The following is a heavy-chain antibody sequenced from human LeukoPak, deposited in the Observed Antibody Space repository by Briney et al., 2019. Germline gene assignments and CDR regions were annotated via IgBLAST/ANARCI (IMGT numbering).Heavy chain of an antibody. CDR2: IHSSGSP. CDR3: ARLDSSGFPFDY. CDR1: GGSVSSYY. Sequence: SETLSLTCTVSGGSVSSYYWSWVRQPPGKGLEWIGYIHSSGSPNYNPSLKSRVTISVDTSKNHFSLNLSSVTAADTAVYYCARLDSSGFPFDYWGQGTLVTVSS. D-gene: IGHD6-19*01. J-gene: IGHJ4*02. V-gene: IGHV4-59*08.